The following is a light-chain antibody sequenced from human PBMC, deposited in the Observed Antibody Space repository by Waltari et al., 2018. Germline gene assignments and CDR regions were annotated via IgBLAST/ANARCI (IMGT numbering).Light chain of an antibody. Sequence: QSALTQPASVSGSPGQSITISCTGTSSDVGAYNYVSWYQQHPGKAPKYSIYDVSYRPSGVSNRFSGSKSGNTASLTISGLQVEDEADYYCSSYTTTGTLVFATGTKVTVL. CDR3: SSYTTTGTLV. V-gene: IGLV2-14*03. CDR1: SSDVGAYNY. J-gene: IGLJ1*01. CDR2: DVS.